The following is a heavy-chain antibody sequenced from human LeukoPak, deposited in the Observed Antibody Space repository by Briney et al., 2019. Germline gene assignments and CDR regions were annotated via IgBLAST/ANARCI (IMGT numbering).Heavy chain of an antibody. CDR3: ARLGGYCSSTSCYNWFDP. J-gene: IGHJ5*02. D-gene: IGHD2-2*01. Sequence: KPSETLSLTCTVSGGSICSYYWSWIRQPPRKGLEWIGYIYYSGSTHYNPSLKSRVTISVDTPKNQFSLKLSSVTAADTAVYYCARLGGYCSSTSCYNWFDPWGQGTLVTVSS. V-gene: IGHV4-59*01. CDR1: GGSICSYY. CDR2: IYYSGST.